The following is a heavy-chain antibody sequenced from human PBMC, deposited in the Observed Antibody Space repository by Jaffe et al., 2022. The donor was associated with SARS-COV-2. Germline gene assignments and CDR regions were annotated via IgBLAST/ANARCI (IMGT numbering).Heavy chain of an antibody. CDR2: INSDGRTT. Sequence: EVQLVESGGGLVQPGGPLRLSCVASGSTFSSYWMHWVRQAPGEGLVWVSGINSDGRTTIYADSVKGRFTISRDNAKKTLYLQMNSLRAEDTALYYCTTGTGDFSSWGQGTLVTVSS. J-gene: IGHJ5*02. D-gene: IGHD7-27*01. CDR1: GSTFSSYW. CDR3: TTGTGDFSS. V-gene: IGHV3-74*01.